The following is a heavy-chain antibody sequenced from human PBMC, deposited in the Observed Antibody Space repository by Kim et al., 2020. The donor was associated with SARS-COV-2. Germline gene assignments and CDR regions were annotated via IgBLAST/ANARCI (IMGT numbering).Heavy chain of an antibody. Sequence: SETLSLTCTFSGGSISSTSYYWGWIRQPPGKGLEWIGSIYYSGSTYYNPSLKSRVTISVDTSKNQFSLQLSSVTAADTAVYYCARAPGAVALYFDYWGQGTLVTVSS. CDR1: GGSISSTSYY. CDR2: IYYSGST. J-gene: IGHJ4*02. V-gene: IGHV4-39*01. CDR3: ARAPGAVALYFDY. D-gene: IGHD6-19*01.